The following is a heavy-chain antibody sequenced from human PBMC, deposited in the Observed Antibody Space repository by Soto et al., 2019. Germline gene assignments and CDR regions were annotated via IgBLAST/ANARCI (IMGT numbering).Heavy chain of an antibody. CDR1: GGSISSYY. D-gene: IGHD3-10*01. Sequence: SETLSLTCTVSGGSISSYYWSWIRQPPGKGLEWIGYIYYSGSTNYNPSLKSRVTISVDTSKNQFSLKLSSVTAADTAVYYCARCAPSMVRGVIKGFYWFDPWGQGTLVTVSS. J-gene: IGHJ5*02. CDR3: ARCAPSMVRGVIKGFYWFDP. V-gene: IGHV4-59*12. CDR2: IYYSGST.